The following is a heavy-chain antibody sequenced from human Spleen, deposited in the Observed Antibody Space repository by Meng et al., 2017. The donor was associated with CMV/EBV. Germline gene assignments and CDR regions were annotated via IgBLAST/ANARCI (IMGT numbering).Heavy chain of an antibody. Sequence: SETLSLTCSVSGGSISGSSYYWGWIRQPPGKGLEWIGSIYYSGNTYYNPSLKSRVTLSVDTSKNQFSLNLSSVTAADTAVYYCTTNRGGAADNWGQGTLVTVSS. CDR2: IYYSGNT. D-gene: IGHD6-13*01. CDR1: GGSISGSSYY. J-gene: IGHJ4*02. CDR3: TTNRGGAADN. V-gene: IGHV4-39*07.